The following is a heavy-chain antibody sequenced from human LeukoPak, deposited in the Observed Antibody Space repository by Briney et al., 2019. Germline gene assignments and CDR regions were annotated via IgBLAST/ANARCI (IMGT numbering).Heavy chain of an antibody. Sequence: GGSLRLSCAASGFTFDDYGMSWVRQAPGKGLEGVSGINWNGGTTGYADSVKGRFTISRDNAKNSLYLQMNSLRAEDTALYHCARAVAGNGGYYYYYMDVWGKGTTVTVSS. CDR2: INWNGGTT. J-gene: IGHJ6*03. D-gene: IGHD6-19*01. CDR3: ARAVAGNGGYYYYYMDV. V-gene: IGHV3-20*01. CDR1: GFTFDDYG.